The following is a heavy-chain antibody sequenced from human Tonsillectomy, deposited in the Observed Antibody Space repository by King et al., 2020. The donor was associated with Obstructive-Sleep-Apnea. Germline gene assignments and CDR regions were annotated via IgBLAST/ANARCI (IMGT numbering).Heavy chain of an antibody. J-gene: IGHJ4*02. CDR1: GFTFDDYA. CDR2: ISWKSCNI. V-gene: IGHV3-9*01. D-gene: IGHD6-19*01. Sequence: VQLVESGGGLVQPGRSLRLSCAASGFTFDDYAMHWVRQAPGKGLEWVSGISWKSCNIGYADSVKGRFTISRDNAKKSLYLQMNSMRAEDTALYYCAKDDFVNSGWLDYWGQGTLVTVSS. CDR3: AKDDFVNSGWLDY.